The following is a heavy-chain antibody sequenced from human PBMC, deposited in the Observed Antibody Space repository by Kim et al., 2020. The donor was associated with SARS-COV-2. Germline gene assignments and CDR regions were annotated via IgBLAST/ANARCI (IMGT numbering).Heavy chain of an antibody. D-gene: IGHD3-22*01. CDR3: ARGYWSKGLDP. J-gene: IGHJ5*02. CDR2: N. V-gene: IGHV6-1*01. Sequence: NDYAVSVKSRITITPDTSKNQFSLQLNSVTPEDTAVYYCARGYWSKGLDPWGQGTLVTVSS.